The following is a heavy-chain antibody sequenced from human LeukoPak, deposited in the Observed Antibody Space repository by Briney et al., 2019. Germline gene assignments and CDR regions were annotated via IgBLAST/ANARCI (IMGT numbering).Heavy chain of an antibody. CDR3: ARDAWRRVFYYGMDV. D-gene: IGHD5-12*01. Sequence: GGSLRLSCAASGFTFSDYYMSWIRQAPGKGLEWVSYISSSGSTIYYADSVKGRFTISRDNAKNPLYLEMNSLRTEDTALYFCARDAWRRVFYYGMDVWGQGTTVAVSS. J-gene: IGHJ6*02. CDR2: ISSSGSTI. V-gene: IGHV3-11*01. CDR1: GFTFSDYY.